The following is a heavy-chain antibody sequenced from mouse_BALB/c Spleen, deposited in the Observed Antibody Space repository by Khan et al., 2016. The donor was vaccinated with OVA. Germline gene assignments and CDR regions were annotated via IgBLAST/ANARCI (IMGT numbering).Heavy chain of an antibody. D-gene: IGHD2-4*01. J-gene: IGHJ4*01. CDR1: GFSLTNYG. V-gene: IGHV2-6-1*01. CDR3: ARQPYYHYNVMDY. CDR2: IWSDGST. Sequence: VKLQESGPGLVAPSQSLSITCTISGFSLTNYGVHWVRQPPGQGLEWLVVIWSDGSTTYNSALKSRLTITKDNSKSQVFLEMNSLQTADTAIYFCARQPYYHYNVMDYWGQGTSVTVSS.